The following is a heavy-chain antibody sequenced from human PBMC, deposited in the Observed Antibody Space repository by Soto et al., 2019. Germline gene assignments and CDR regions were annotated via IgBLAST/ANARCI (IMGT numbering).Heavy chain of an antibody. CDR1: GGTFSSYA. Sequence: QVQLVQSGAEVKKPGSSVKVSCKASGGTFSSYAISWVRQAPGQGLEWMGGIIPIFGTANYAQKFQGRVTVTADEXXTXAXXELSSLRSEDTAVYYWEGGHGSSRDSNYYYCGMDVWGQGTTVTVSS. CDR3: EGGHGSSRDSNYYYCGMDV. D-gene: IGHD6-13*01. V-gene: IGHV1-69*12. J-gene: IGHJ6*02. CDR2: IIPIFGTA.